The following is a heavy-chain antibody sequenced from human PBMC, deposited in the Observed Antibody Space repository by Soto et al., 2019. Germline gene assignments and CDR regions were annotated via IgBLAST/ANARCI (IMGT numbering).Heavy chain of an antibody. CDR1: GGSISSRGFY. CDR3: ASAALYYYDGSGRAEYFQH. CDR2: IYYSGST. V-gene: IGHV4-31*03. J-gene: IGHJ1*01. Sequence: PSETLSLTCTVSGGSISSRGFYWSWIRQHPGKGLEWIGYIYYSGSTFYNPSLKSRLTISIDTSENQFSLKLSSVTAADTAVYYCASAALYYYDGSGRAEYFQHWGQGTLVTVSS. D-gene: IGHD3-22*01.